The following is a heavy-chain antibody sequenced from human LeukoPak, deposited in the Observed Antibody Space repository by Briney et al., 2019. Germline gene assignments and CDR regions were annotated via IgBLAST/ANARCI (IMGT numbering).Heavy chain of an antibody. D-gene: IGHD2-2*01. V-gene: IGHV3-48*03. CDR3: ARRYCRSTSCTLDY. Sequence: PGGSLRLSCVASGFPFSGYIMNWVRQAPGKGLEWVSYISSSGSTIYYADSVKGRFTISRDNAKNSLYLQMNSLRAEDTAVYYCARRYCRSTSCTLDYWGQGTLVTVSS. CDR2: ISSSGSTI. J-gene: IGHJ4*02. CDR1: GFPFSGYI.